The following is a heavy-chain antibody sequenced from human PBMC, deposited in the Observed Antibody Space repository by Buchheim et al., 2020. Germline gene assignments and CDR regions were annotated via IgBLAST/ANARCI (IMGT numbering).Heavy chain of an antibody. CDR3: ARERGGGGRTVVTPLDY. V-gene: IGHV3-74*01. CDR1: GFTFSSYW. Sequence: EVQLVESGGGLVQPGGSLRLSCAASGFTFSSYWMHWVRQAPGKGLVWVSRINSDGSSTDYTDSVKGRFTISRDNAKNTLYLQMNSLRAEDTAVYYCARERGGGGRTVVTPLDYWGQGTL. CDR2: INSDGSST. D-gene: IGHD4-23*01. J-gene: IGHJ4*02.